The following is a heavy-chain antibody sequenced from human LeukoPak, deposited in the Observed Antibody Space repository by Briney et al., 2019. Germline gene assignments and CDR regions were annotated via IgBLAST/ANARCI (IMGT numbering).Heavy chain of an antibody. D-gene: IGHD4-4*01. Sequence: NPSETLSLTCTVSGDSITSSAFYWGWIRQAPGKGLEWIGYIYYSGSTNYNPSLKSRVTISVDTSKNQFSLKLSSVTAADTAVYYCARLHSNWFDPWGQGALVTVSS. CDR3: ARLHSNWFDP. V-gene: IGHV4-61*05. CDR2: IYYSGST. J-gene: IGHJ5*02. CDR1: GDSITSSAFY.